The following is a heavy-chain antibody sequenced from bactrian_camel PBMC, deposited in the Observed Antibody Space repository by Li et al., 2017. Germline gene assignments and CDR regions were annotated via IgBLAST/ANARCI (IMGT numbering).Heavy chain of an antibody. J-gene: IGHJ4*01. CDR1: TATINTYY. D-gene: IGHD1*01. V-gene: IGHV3S28*01. CDR3: ARGPRVRSGGYCYLEPAPYNY. Sequence: QLVESGGGSVQAGGSLTLSCVASTATINTYYMGWFRQAPGKERERVATIVTSGGSTYYHDSVKGRFTISQGNAKKTVYLQMNNLEPAGTAMYYCARGPRVRSGGYCYLEPAPYNYWGQGTQVTVS. CDR2: IVTSGGST.